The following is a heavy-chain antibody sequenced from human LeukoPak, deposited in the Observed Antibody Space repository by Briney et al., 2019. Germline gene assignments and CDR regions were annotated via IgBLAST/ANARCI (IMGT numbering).Heavy chain of an antibody. J-gene: IGHJ5*02. V-gene: IGHV1-18*01. D-gene: IGHD6-13*01. Sequence: PLASVKVSCKASGYTFTSYGISWVRQAPGQGLEWMGWISAYNGNTNYAQKLQGRVTMTTDTSTSTAYMELRSLRSDDTAVYYCASFPADKSNPQSIAAADNWFDPWGQGTLVTVSS. CDR2: ISAYNGNT. CDR3: ASFPADKSNPQSIAAADNWFDP. CDR1: GYTFTSYG.